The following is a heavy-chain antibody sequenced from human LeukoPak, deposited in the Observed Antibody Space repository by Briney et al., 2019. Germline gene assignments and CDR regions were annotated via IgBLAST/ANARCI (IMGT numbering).Heavy chain of an antibody. J-gene: IGHJ4*02. D-gene: IGHD3-22*01. V-gene: IGHV4-30-2*01. CDR2: INHSGST. CDR1: GGSISSGGYY. Sequence: SQTLSLTCTVSGGSISSGGYYWSWIRQPPGKGLEWIGEINHSGSTNYNPSLKSRVTISVDTSKNQFSLKLSSVTAADTAVYYCARFCYDSSGYHMIFDYWGQGTLVTVSS. CDR3: ARFCYDSSGYHMIFDY.